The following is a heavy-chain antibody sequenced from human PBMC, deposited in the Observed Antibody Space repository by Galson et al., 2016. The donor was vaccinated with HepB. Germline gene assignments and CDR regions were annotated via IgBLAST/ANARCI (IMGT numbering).Heavy chain of an antibody. CDR1: GDSVSSNSAA. CDR3: ARTKWGWFDP. CDR2: TYYRSKWYH. D-gene: IGHD2-8*01. V-gene: IGHV6-1*01. Sequence: CAISGDSVSSNSAAWNWIRQSPSRGLEWLGRTYYRSKWYHDYAVSVKSQILINPDTSKNHFSLQLNSVTPEDTAVYYCARTKWGWFDPWGQGTLVTVSS. J-gene: IGHJ5*02.